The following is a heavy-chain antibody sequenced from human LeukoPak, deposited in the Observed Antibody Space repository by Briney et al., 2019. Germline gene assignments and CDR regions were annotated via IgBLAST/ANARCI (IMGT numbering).Heavy chain of an antibody. J-gene: IGHJ5*02. D-gene: IGHD3-3*01. CDR2: INHSGST. CDR1: GGSFSGYY. Sequence: SETLSLTCAGYGGSFSGYYWSWIRQPPGKGLEWIGEINHSGSTNYNPSLKSRVTISVDTSKNQFSLKLSSVTAADTAVYYCARAAEYYDFWSGYYTLTWFDPWGQGTLVTVSS. CDR3: ARAAEYYDFWSGYYTLTWFDP. V-gene: IGHV4-34*01.